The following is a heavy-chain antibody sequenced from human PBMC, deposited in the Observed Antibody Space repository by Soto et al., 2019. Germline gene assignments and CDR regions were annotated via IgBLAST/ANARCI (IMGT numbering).Heavy chain of an antibody. CDR3: VRRHVSATGIDWFDP. J-gene: IGHJ5*02. V-gene: IGHV1-3*01. CDR2: INAANGDT. CDR1: GYTFTSYG. Sequence: QVPLVQSGTEVKKPGASVKVSCKASGYTFTSYGIHWGRQAPGQRLEWMGWINAANGDTKYSPKFQGRVTITRDTSASTAYMELSSLRSEDTAVYYCVRRHVSATGIDWFDPCGQGTLVTVSS. D-gene: IGHD6-13*01.